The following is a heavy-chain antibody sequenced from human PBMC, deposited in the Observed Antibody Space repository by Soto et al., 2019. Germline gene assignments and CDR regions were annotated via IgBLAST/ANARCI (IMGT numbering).Heavy chain of an antibody. CDR1: GGSISSYY. CDR3: ARDNYDSSRGHYFDY. V-gene: IGHV4-59*01. D-gene: IGHD3-22*01. J-gene: IGHJ4*02. Sequence: SETLSLTCTVSGGSISSYYGSWIRQPPGKGLEWIGYIYYSGSTNYNPSLKSRVTISVDTSRNQFSLKLNSVTAADTAVYYCARDNYDSSRGHYFDYWGQGTLVTVSS. CDR2: IYYSGST.